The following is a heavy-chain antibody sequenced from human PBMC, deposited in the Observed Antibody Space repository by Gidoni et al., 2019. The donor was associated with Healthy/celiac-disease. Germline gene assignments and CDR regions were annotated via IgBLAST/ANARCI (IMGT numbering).Heavy chain of an antibody. CDR2: IGTAGET. V-gene: IGHV3-13*01. D-gene: IGHD3-22*01. CDR1: GFTFRSYA. CDR3: ARGADYDSSGYCYVKAFDS. Sequence: EVQLLESGGGFVQPGGSLRLSCSASGFTFRSYAMHWVRQATGKGLEWVSAIGTAGETYYPGSVKGRFTISRENAKNSLYLQMNSLRAGETAVYYCARGADYDSSGYCYVKAFDSGAKGQWSPSLQ. J-gene: IGHJ3*01.